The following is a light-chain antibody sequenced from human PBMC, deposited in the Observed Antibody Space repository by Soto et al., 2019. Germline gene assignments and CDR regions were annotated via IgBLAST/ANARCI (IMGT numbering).Light chain of an antibody. Sequence: QSALTQPASVYGSPGQSITISCTGTRSDVGGYNYVSWYQQHPGKAPKLMIYEVSNRPSGVSNRVSGSKSANTASLTISGLQAEDEADYYCTAYTSSSIDYVFGTGTKLTVL. CDR1: RSDVGGYNY. CDR2: EVS. J-gene: IGLJ1*01. V-gene: IGLV2-14*01. CDR3: TAYTSSSIDYV.